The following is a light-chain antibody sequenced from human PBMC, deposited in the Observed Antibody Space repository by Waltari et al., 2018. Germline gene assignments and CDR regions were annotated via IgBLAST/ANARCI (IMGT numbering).Light chain of an antibody. Sequence: QSVLTQQPPVSGAPGQRVPISCTWSRSNMGSHDVHWYQQLPGTAPKLLIFGNRYRPSGVPDRFSGSNSCTSASLAISGLQPEDEADYYCQCYDDILSGSVFGGGTKVTVL. CDR3: QCYDDILSGSV. CDR1: RSNMGSHD. J-gene: IGLJ2*01. CDR2: GNR. V-gene: IGLV1-40*01.